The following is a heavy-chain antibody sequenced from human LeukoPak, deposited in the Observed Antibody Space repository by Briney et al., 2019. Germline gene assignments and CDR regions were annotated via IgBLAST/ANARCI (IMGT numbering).Heavy chain of an antibody. CDR2: IYHSGST. D-gene: IGHD3-3*01. Sequence: PSQTLSLTCAVSGGSISSGGYSWSWIRQPPGKGLEWIGYIYHSGSTYYNPSLKSRVTISVDRSKNQFSLKLSSVAAADTAVYYCASGGYDFWSGYFDYWGQGTLVTVSS. J-gene: IGHJ4*02. V-gene: IGHV4-30-2*01. CDR3: ASGGYDFWSGYFDY. CDR1: GGSISSGGYS.